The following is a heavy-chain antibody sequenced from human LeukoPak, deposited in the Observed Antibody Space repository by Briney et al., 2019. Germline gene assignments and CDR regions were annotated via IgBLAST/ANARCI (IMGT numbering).Heavy chain of an antibody. D-gene: IGHD1-26*01. J-gene: IGHJ4*02. Sequence: KTGGSLRLSCAASGFTFSNAWMSWVRQAPGKGLEWVGRIKSKTDGGTTDYAAPVKGRFTISRDDSKNTLYLQMNSLKTEDTAVYYCTTSYSGSYAGVGYWGQGTLVPVSS. CDR1: GFTFSNAW. CDR3: TTSYSGSYAGVGY. V-gene: IGHV3-15*01. CDR2: IKSKTDGGTT.